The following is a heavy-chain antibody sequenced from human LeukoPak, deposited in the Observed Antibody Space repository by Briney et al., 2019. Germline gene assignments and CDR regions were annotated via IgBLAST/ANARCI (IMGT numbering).Heavy chain of an antibody. CDR3: ARDSRSVVVPAAIRANFDY. V-gene: IGHV3-66*01. D-gene: IGHD2-2*01. Sequence: GGSLGLSCAASGFTVSSNYMSWVRQAPGKGLEWVSVIYSGGSTYYADSVKGRFTISRDNSKNTLYLQMNSLRAEDTAVYYCARDSRSVVVPAAIRANFDYWGQGTLVTVSS. J-gene: IGHJ4*02. CDR2: IYSGGST. CDR1: GFTVSSNY.